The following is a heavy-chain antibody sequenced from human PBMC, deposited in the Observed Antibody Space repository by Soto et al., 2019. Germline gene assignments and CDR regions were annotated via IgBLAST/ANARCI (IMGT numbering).Heavy chain of an antibody. CDR1: GYTFTTFG. Sequence: ASVKVSCKASGYTFTTFGISWVRQAPGQGIEWMGWIDTKNGNTKDARKFQGRVTMTTDTSTSTAYMELRSLRSDDTAVYYCAKEYCDSSRCFLPDYWGQGALVTVSS. CDR3: AKEYCDSSRCFLPDY. J-gene: IGHJ4*02. CDR2: IDTKNGNT. D-gene: IGHD2-2*01. V-gene: IGHV1-18*01.